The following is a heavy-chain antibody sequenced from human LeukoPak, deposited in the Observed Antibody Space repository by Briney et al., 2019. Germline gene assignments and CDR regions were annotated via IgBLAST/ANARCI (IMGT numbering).Heavy chain of an antibody. V-gene: IGHV3-23*01. CDR2: IRGSGVNT. J-gene: IGHJ3*02. CDR3: ARDPNGDYIGAFDM. CDR1: GFIFSAYA. Sequence: QAGGSLRLSCTASGFIFSAYAMMWVRQAPGKGPEWVSAIRGSGVNTYYADSVKGRFTISRDNSKYTLFLQMNSLRAEDTAVYYCARDPNGDYIGAFDMWGPGTMVTVSS. D-gene: IGHD4-17*01.